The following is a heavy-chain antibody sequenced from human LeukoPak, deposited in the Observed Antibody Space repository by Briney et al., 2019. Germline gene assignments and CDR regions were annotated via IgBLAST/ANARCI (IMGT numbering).Heavy chain of an antibody. CDR1: GGSFSGYY. CDR3: AKGYGSYYLVYFDY. D-gene: IGHD1-26*01. J-gene: IGHJ4*02. CDR2: INHSGST. Sequence: SETLSLTCAVYGGSFSGYYWSWIRQPPGKGLEWIGEINHSGSTNYNPSLKSRVTMSVDASKNQFSLKLSSVTAADTAVYYCAKGYGSYYLVYFDYWGQGTLVTVSS. V-gene: IGHV4-34*01.